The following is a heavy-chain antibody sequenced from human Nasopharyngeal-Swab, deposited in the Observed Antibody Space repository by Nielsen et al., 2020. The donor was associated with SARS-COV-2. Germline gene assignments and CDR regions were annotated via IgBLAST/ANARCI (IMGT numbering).Heavy chain of an antibody. CDR2: ISYDGSNK. V-gene: IGHV3-30*04. CDR3: ARDLVGATY. Sequence: GGSLRLSSASSGFSFISYAMHWVRQAPGKGLEWVAVISYDGSNKYYADSVKGRFTISRQNSKNTLYLQMNSLRAEDTAVYYCARDLVGATYWGQGTLVTVSS. CDR1: GFSFISYA. J-gene: IGHJ4*02. D-gene: IGHD1-26*01.